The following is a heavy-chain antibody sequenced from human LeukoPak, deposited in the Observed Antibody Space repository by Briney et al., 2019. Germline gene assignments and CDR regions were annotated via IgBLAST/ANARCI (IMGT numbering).Heavy chain of an antibody. D-gene: IGHD2-21*02. CDR2: ISSGSTAT. V-gene: IGHV3-48*01. CDR3: ARERVVVTGREYYFDY. CDR1: GFTFSTYS. Sequence: GGSLRLSCAASGFTFSTYSMNWVRQAPVKGLEWISYISSGSTATTYSADSVKGRFTISRDNAKNSLYLRMNSLRAEDTAVYYCARERVVVTGREYYFDYWGQGTLVTVSS. J-gene: IGHJ4*02.